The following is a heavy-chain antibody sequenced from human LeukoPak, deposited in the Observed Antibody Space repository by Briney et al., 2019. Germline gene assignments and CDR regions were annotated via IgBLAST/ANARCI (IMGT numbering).Heavy chain of an antibody. CDR2: VNIGGTNT. CDR3: ATDGAGFDT. CDR1: GFTFNDYY. V-gene: IGHV3-11*01. Sequence: GGSLRLSCAASGFTFNDYYMSWIRQAPGKGLEWLSYVNIGGTNTHYADSVKGRFTISRDNAKKSLYLEMNNLRAEDTAVYYCATDGAGFDTWGQGVLVTVSS. J-gene: IGHJ5*02.